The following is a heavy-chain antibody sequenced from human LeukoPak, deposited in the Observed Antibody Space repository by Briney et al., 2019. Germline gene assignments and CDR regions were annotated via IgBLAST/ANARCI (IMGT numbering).Heavy chain of an antibody. CDR1: GYTFTGYY. CDR2: INPNSGGT. CDR3: ARHKFGESHFDY. J-gene: IGHJ4*02. Sequence: ASVKVSCKASGYTFTGYYMHWVRQAPGQGLEWMGWINPNSGGTNYAQKFQGRVTMTRDTSTSTAYMELSRLRSDDTAMYHCARHKFGESHFDYWGQGTLVTVSS. V-gene: IGHV1-2*02. D-gene: IGHD3-10*01.